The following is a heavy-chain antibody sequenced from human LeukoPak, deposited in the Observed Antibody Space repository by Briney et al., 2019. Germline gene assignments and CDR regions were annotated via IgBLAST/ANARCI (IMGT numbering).Heavy chain of an antibody. Sequence: GGSLRLSCAASGFTFSSYGMHWVRQAPGKGLEWVAFIRYDGSNKYYADSVKGRFTISRDNSKNTLYLQMNSLRAEDTAVYHCARDQWSYGAFDIWGQGTMVTVSS. V-gene: IGHV3-30*02. CDR2: IRYDGSNK. J-gene: IGHJ3*02. CDR3: ARDQWSYGAFDI. D-gene: IGHD1-26*01. CDR1: GFTFSSYG.